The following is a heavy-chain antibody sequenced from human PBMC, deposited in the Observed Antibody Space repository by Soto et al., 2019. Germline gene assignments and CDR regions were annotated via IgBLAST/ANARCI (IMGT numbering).Heavy chain of an antibody. CDR3: ARVAY. CDR1: GFTFSRVC. CDR2: ISSGSSET. V-gene: IGHV3-21*01. J-gene: IGHJ4*02. Sequence: PGGSLRLSCEASGFTFSRVCMNWVRQVPGKGLEWVASISSGSSETWYAESVKGRFIISRDNAQNSLFLQMNTLRPEDSAIYYCARVAYWGPGTQVTVSS.